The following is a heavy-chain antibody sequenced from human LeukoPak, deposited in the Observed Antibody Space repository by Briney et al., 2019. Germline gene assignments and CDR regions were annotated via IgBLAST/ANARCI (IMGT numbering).Heavy chain of an antibody. V-gene: IGHV4-31*03. D-gene: IGHD2-2*01. CDR3: ARAVGYCSSTSCHPRWFDP. CDR1: GGSISSGGYY. CDR2: IYYSGST. Sequence: SQTLSLTCTVSGGSISSGGYYWSWLRQHPGKGLEWIGYIYYSGSTYYNPSLKSRVTISVDTSKNQFSLKLSSVTAADTAVYYGARAVGYCSSTSCHPRWFDPWGQGTLVTVSS. J-gene: IGHJ5*02.